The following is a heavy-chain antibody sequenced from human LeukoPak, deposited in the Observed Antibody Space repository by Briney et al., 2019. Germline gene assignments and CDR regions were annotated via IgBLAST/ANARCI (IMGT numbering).Heavy chain of an antibody. D-gene: IGHD3-9*01. Sequence: GGSLRLSCAASGFTFSSYGMHWVRQAPGKGLEWVAVIWYDGSNKYYADSVKGRFTISRDNSKNTLYLQMNGLRAEDTAVYYCPRVRYFDWLLSLDYWGRGTLVTVSS. J-gene: IGHJ4*02. CDR1: GFTFSSYG. V-gene: IGHV3-33*01. CDR3: PRVRYFDWLLSLDY. CDR2: IWYDGSNK.